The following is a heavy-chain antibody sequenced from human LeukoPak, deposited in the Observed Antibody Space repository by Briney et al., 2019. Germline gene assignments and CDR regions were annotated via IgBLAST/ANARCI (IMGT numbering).Heavy chain of an antibody. CDR2: ISGSGGST. D-gene: IGHD5-24*01. V-gene: IGHV3-23*01. CDR3: AKVLSGRWLGIFDY. Sequence: GGSLRLSCVASGFTFSSYAMSWVRQAPGKGLEWVSAISGSGGSTYYADSVKGRFTISRDNSKNTLYLQMNSLRAEDTAVYYCAKVLSGRWLGIFDYWGQGTLVTVSS. CDR1: GFTFSSYA. J-gene: IGHJ4*02.